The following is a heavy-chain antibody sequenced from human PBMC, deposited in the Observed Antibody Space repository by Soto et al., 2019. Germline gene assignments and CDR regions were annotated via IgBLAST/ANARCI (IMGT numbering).Heavy chain of an antibody. J-gene: IGHJ3*02. CDR3: AHPRGYGVFDAYDI. D-gene: IGHD4-17*01. CDR1: GFTFSTYA. V-gene: IGHV3-23*01. CDR2: ISGTGDYT. Sequence: LRLSCAASGFTFSTYAMSWVRQAPGKGLERVSAISGTGDYTYNADSVKGRFTISRDNPMNALYLQMNRLRIEDTAVYYCAHPRGYGVFDAYDIWGQGTMVTVSS.